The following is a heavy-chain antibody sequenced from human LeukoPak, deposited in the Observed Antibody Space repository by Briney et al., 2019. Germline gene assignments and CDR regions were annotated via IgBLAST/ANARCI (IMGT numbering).Heavy chain of an antibody. CDR3: ASSGSYRFDY. CDR2: INSRSSTI. D-gene: IGHD1-26*01. J-gene: IGHJ4*02. CDR1: GFTFSNYN. Sequence: QPGGSLRLSCAASGFTFSNYNMNWVRQAPGKGLEWVSYINSRSSTIYYADSVKGRFTISRDNAKNSLYLQMNSLRDEDTAVYYCASSGSYRFDYWGQGTLVTVSS. V-gene: IGHV3-48*02.